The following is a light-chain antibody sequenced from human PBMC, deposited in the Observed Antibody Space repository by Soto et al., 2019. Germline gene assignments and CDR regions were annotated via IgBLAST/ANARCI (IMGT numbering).Light chain of an antibody. CDR1: SSDVGAYNY. V-gene: IGLV2-14*01. CDR2: EVS. CDR3: CSFTSITTYV. J-gene: IGLJ1*01. Sequence: QSVLTQPASVSGSLGQSITISCTGTSSDVGAYNYVSWYQQQPGKAPKLMISEVSNRPSGVSNRFSGSKSGNTASLIISGLQAGDEADYYCCSFTSITTYVFGTGTRSPS.